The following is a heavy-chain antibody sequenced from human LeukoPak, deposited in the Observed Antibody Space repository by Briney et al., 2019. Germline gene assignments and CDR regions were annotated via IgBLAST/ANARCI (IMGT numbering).Heavy chain of an antibody. CDR1: GFTVSSNY. Sequence: GGSLRLSCAASGFTVSSNYMSWVRQAPGKGLEWVSVIYSGGSTYYADSVKGRFTISRDNSKNTLYLQMNSLRAEDTAVYYCARGPTTMTTPPFYWGQGTLVTVSS. D-gene: IGHD4-17*01. V-gene: IGHV3-66*01. J-gene: IGHJ4*02. CDR3: ARGPTTMTTPPFY. CDR2: IYSGGST.